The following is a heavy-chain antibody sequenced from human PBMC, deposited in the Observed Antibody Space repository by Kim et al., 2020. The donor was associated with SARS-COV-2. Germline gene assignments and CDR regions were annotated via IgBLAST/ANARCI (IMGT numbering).Heavy chain of an antibody. CDR3: ARGAARRGIVT. Sequence: SETLSLTCAVYGGSFSGYYWSWIRQPPGKGLEWIGEINHSGSTNYNPSLKSRVTISVDTSKNQFSLKLSSVTAADTAVYYCARGAARRGIVTWGQGTLVTVSS. CDR2: INHSGST. V-gene: IGHV4-34*01. CDR1: GGSFSGYY. D-gene: IGHD3-22*01. J-gene: IGHJ5*02.